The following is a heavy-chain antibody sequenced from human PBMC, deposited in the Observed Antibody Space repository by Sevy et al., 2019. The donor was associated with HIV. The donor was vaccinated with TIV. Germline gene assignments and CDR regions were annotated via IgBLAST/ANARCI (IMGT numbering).Heavy chain of an antibody. D-gene: IGHD2-21*01. CDR3: VEGGFQPDYFDY. CDR1: KFTFSNYA. CDR2: ITSSGRST. J-gene: IGHJ4*02. Sequence: GGSLRLSCSASKFTFSNYAMSWVRQAPGKGLEWVSTITSSGRSTYDADSAKGRFTISRDNSKNTLYLQMHSLRAEDTAVYYCVEGGFQPDYFDYWGQGTLVTVSS. V-gene: IGHV3-23*01.